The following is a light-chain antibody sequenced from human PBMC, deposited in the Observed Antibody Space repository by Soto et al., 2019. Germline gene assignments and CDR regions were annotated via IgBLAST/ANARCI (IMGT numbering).Light chain of an antibody. Sequence: IVLTQSPGTLSLSPWEIATLSCRASQSVSSNYLAWYQQKLGQAPRLLIYGASSRATGIPDRFSGRGSGTDFTLTISRLEPEDFAVYYCQQYGSSPRTFGQGTKVDI. J-gene: IGKJ1*01. V-gene: IGKV3-20*01. CDR3: QQYGSSPRT. CDR1: QSVSSNY. CDR2: GAS.